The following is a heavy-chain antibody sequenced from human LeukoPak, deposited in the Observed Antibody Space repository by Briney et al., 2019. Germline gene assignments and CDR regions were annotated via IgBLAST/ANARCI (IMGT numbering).Heavy chain of an antibody. CDR1: GGSLSSYY. CDR3: ARQWSGSWAFDI. CDR2: IYTSGST. Sequence: PSETLSLTCTVSGGSLSSYYWSWIRQPPGKGLEWIGYIYTSGSTNYNPSLKSRVTISVDTSKNQFSLKLSSVTAADTAVYYCARQWSGSWAFDIWGQGTMVTVSS. J-gene: IGHJ3*02. D-gene: IGHD2-15*01. V-gene: IGHV4-4*09.